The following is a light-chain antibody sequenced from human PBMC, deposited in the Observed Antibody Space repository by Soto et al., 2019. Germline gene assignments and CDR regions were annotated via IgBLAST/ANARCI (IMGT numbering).Light chain of an antibody. CDR1: QSISNS. J-gene: IGKJ1*01. Sequence: DIQMTQSPSSLSASVGDRVTITCRASQSISNSLNWYQQKPGKAPNLLIYGTSSLQSGVPSRFSGSGSGTDFTLTISSLQREDFATYYCQQSYSSSWTFGQGTKVDIK. CDR3: QQSYSSSWT. V-gene: IGKV1-39*01. CDR2: GTS.